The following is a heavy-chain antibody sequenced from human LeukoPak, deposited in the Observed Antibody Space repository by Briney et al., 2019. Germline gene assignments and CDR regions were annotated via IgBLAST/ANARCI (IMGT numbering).Heavy chain of an antibody. CDR2: ISAYNGNT. Sequence: GASVKVSCKASGYSFSSYGISWVRQAPGQGLEWMGWISAYNGNTNYAQKLQGRGTMTTDTSTSTAYMELRSLRSDDTAVYYCAREGYRSGSRDDAFDIWGQGTMVTVSS. D-gene: IGHD3-10*01. V-gene: IGHV1-18*01. J-gene: IGHJ3*02. CDR3: AREGYRSGSRDDAFDI. CDR1: GYSFSSYG.